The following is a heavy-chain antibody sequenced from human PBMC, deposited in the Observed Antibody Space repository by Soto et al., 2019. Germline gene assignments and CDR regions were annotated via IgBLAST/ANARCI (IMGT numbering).Heavy chain of an antibody. CDR2: INAGNGNT. V-gene: IGHV1-3*01. CDR1: GYTFTSYA. J-gene: IGHJ4*02. D-gene: IGHD2-15*01. Sequence: ASVKVSCKASGYTFTSYAMHWVRQSPGQRLEWLGWINAGNGNTKYSQKFQGRVTITRDTSASTAYMELSSLRSEDTAVYYCARDVAGGYCSGGSCYYEDYFDYWGQGTLLTVSS. CDR3: ARDVAGGYCSGGSCYYEDYFDY.